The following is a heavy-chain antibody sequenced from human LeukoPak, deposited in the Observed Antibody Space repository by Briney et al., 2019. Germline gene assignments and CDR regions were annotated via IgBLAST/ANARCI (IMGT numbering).Heavy chain of an antibody. J-gene: IGHJ4*02. CDR2: IYYSGST. V-gene: IGHV4-59*12. Sequence: SETLSLTCTVSGGSIGTYYWSWIRQPPGKGPEWIGYIYYSGSTNYNPSLKSRVTISVDTSKNQFSLKLSSVTAADTAVYYCARRPISAVAGTMEGYYFDYWGQGTLVTVSS. CDR1: GGSIGTYY. D-gene: IGHD6-19*01. CDR3: ARRPISAVAGTMEGYYFDY.